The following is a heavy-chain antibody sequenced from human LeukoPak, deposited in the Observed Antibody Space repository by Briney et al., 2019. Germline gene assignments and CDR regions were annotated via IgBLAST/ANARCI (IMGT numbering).Heavy chain of an antibody. Sequence: WETLSLTCAVYGGSFSGYYWSWIRQPPGKGLEWIGEINHSGSTNYNPSLKSRVTISVDTSKNQFSLKLISVTAADTAVYYGARVLHSPQRVKGPCYYFYTDGWGTGVTVTVSS. J-gene: IGHJ6*03. CDR2: INHSGST. CDR3: ARVLHSPQRVKGPCYYFYTDG. CDR1: GGSFSGYY. D-gene: IGHD2-2*01. V-gene: IGHV4-34*01.